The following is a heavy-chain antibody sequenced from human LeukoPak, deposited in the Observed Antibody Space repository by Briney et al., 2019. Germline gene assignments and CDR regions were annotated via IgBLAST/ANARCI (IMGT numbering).Heavy chain of an antibody. CDR1: GYTFTSYG. V-gene: IGHV1-18*01. Sequence: GASVKVSCKDSGYTFTSYGISWVRQAPGQGLEWMGWISAYNGNTNYAQKLQGRVTMTTDTSTSTAYMELRSLRSDDTAVYYCARLLDPSGYDPRYYFDYWGQGTLVTVSS. CDR2: ISAYNGNT. D-gene: IGHD5-12*01. CDR3: ARLLDPSGYDPRYYFDY. J-gene: IGHJ4*02.